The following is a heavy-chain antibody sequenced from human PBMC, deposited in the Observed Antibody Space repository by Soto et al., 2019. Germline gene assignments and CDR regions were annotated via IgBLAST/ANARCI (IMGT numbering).Heavy chain of an antibody. CDR1: GDYISSNY. CDR3: ARPKGTTPAVWYFDL. D-gene: IGHD2-2*01. V-gene: IGHV4-59*08. J-gene: IGHJ2*01. Sequence: QVQLQESGPGLVKPSETLSLTCTVSGDYISSNYWSWIRQPPGKGLEWIGYVYHSGKTDSNPSLKSRATISMDTSKNQISLSMTSVTAAATAVYYCARPKGTTPAVWYFDLWGRGTLVTVSS. CDR2: VYHSGKT.